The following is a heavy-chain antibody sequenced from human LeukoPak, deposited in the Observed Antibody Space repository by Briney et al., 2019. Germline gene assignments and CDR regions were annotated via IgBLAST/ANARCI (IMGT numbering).Heavy chain of an antibody. CDR2: IYPGDSDT. Sequence: ESLPISCLGTGSTFTIYCIGCGRQLPGKGLEGMGNIYPGDSDTRYSPSCQGQVAISAGKSISTAYLQWSSLKATDTAMYYCATTRRYCSSTSCYVTKLDYWGQGTLVTVSS. CDR1: GSTFTIYC. D-gene: IGHD2-2*01. J-gene: IGHJ4*02. CDR3: ATTRRYCSSTSCYVTKLDY. V-gene: IGHV5-51*01.